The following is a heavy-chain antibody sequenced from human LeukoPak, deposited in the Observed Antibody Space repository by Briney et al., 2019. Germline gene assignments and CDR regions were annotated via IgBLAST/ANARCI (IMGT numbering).Heavy chain of an antibody. CDR2: ISSSSSTI. CDR3: ARDSKMGKTYYYYGMDV. D-gene: IGHD2-8*01. Sequence: GGSLRLSCAASGFTFSSYSMNWVRQAPGKGLEWVSYISSSSSTIYYADSVKGRFPISRDNAKNSLYLQMNSLRAEDTAVYYCARDSKMGKTYYYYGMDVWGQGTTVTVSS. J-gene: IGHJ6*02. V-gene: IGHV3-48*01. CDR1: GFTFSSYS.